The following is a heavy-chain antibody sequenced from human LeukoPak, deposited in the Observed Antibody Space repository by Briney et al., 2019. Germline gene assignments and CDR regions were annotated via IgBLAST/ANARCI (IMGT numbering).Heavy chain of an antibody. Sequence: GGSLRLSCAASGFTFSSYGMHWVRQAPGKGLEWVAVIWYDGSNKYYADSVKGRFAVSRDNSKNTLYLQMNSLRAEDTALYFCARKDVLTGYYDNGGQGTLVTVSS. CDR1: GFTFSSYG. CDR3: ARKDVLTGYYDN. J-gene: IGHJ4*02. CDR2: IWYDGSNK. D-gene: IGHD3-9*01. V-gene: IGHV3-33*01.